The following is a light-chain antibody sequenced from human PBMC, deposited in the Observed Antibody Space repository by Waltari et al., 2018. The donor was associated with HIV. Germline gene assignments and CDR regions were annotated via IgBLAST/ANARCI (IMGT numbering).Light chain of an antibody. CDR2: SHN. J-gene: IGLJ1*01. CDR1: RSNIGSTT. CDR3: LAWDVSLQGYV. V-gene: IGLV1-44*01. Sequence: QSVLTQPPSASGTPGQRVTISCSGSRSNIGSTTVNWYQQVPGTAPKHLLYSHNERPSGVPDRFSGSKSGTSASLAINGLQSEDEADYYCLAWDVSLQGYVFGTGTKDTVL.